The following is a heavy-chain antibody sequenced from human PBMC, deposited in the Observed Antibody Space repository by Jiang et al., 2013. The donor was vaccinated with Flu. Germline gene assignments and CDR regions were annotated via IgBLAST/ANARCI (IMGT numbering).Heavy chain of an antibody. CDR1: FTSYW. Sequence: FTSYWIGWVRQMPGKGLEWMGIIYPGDSDTRYSPSFQGQVTISADKSISTAYLQWSSLKASDTAMYYCARLGQKYYYGSGSYYMGPRGFDYWGQGTLVTVSS. V-gene: IGHV5-51*01. J-gene: IGHJ4*02. D-gene: IGHD3-10*01. CDR3: ARLGQKYYYGSGSYYMGPRGFDY. CDR2: IYPGDSDT.